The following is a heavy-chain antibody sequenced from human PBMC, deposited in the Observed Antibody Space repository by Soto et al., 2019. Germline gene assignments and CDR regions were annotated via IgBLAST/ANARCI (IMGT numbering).Heavy chain of an antibody. CDR2: IDPSDSYT. J-gene: IGHJ6*02. V-gene: IGHV5-10-1*01. D-gene: IGHD3-22*01. CDR3: ARRAWLYYGMDV. Sequence: GESLKISCNGSGYSFTIYWISLVLQMPGKGLEWMGRIDPSDSYTNYSPSFQGHVTISADKSISTAYLQWSSLKASDTAMYYCARRAWLYYGMDVWGQGTTVTVSS. CDR1: GYSFTIYW.